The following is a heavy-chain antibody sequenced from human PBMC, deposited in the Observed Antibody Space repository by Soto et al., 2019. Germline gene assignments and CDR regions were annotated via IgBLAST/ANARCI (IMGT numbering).Heavy chain of an antibody. D-gene: IGHD4-17*01. CDR1: SGPDRSHN. Sequence: QVQLQQSGPRLVKPSETLSLTCTVSSGPDRSHNWGWIRQPPGRGLEWIGYVYYTGDTAYNPSLRGRVTISADTSTNDISLTLNSVTAVDTALYYCVRQGIDYLHGLVDVWGQGTTVSVSS. CDR3: VRQGIDYLHGLVDV. V-gene: IGHV4-59*08. J-gene: IGHJ6*02. CDR2: VYYTGDT.